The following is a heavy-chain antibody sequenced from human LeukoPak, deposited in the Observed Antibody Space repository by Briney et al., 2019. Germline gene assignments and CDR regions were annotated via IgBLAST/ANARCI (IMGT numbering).Heavy chain of an antibody. D-gene: IGHD3/OR15-3a*01. Sequence: SVKVSCKASGGTFSSYAISWVRQAPGQGLEWMGGIIPIFGTANYAQKFQGRVTITTDESTSTAYMELTGLTSDDTAVYYCARGMRSHYYDFTGLYYYYLDLWGKGTMVTVSS. CDR3: ARGMRSHYYDFTGLYYYYLDL. J-gene: IGHJ6*03. CDR1: GGTFSSYA. CDR2: IIPIFGTA. V-gene: IGHV1-69*05.